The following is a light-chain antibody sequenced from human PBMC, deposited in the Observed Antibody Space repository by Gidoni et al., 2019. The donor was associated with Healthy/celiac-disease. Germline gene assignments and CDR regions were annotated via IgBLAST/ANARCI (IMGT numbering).Light chain of an antibody. Sequence: DIQMTQSPSSLSASVGDRVSIAGRESQSISTYLTWYHQKPGNAPELLIYAAASLQSGVPSRFRGSGSGTDFTLTPSSLQPADFATYYCQPSYSTPLPFGGGTQVE. CDR1: QSISTY. CDR3: QPSYSTPLP. V-gene: IGKV1-39*01. CDR2: AAA. J-gene: IGKJ4*01.